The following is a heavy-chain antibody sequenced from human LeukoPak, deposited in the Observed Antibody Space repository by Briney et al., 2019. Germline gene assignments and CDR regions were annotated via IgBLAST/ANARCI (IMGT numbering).Heavy chain of an antibody. CDR2: INPNSGGT. D-gene: IGHD5-12*01. J-gene: IGHJ4*02. V-gene: IGHV1-2*02. CDR1: GYTFTGYY. Sequence: ASVKVSCKASGYTFTGYYMHWVRQAPGQGLEWMGWINPNSGGTNYAQKFQGRVTITRNTSISTAYMELSSLRSEDTAVYDCARGYNNGGYDSDFDYWGQGTLVTVAS. CDR3: ARGYNNGGYDSDFDY.